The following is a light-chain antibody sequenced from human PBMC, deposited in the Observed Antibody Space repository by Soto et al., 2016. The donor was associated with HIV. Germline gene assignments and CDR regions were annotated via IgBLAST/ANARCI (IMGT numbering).Light chain of an antibody. CDR2: AAS. Sequence: DIQMTQSPSSLSASVGDRVTITCRASQGISNYLAWYQQKPGKAPKLLIFAASTLQSGVPSRFRGSGSGTLFTLTISNLQPEDVATYYCQKSNGAPALTFGGGTKVEIK. V-gene: IGKV1-27*01. CDR1: QGISNY. CDR3: QKSNGAPALT. J-gene: IGKJ4*01.